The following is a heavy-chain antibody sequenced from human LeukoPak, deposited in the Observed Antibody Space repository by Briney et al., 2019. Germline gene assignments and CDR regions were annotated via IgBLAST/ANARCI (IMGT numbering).Heavy chain of an antibody. Sequence: GRSLRLSCAASGFTFDDYAMHWVRQAPARGLEWVASISPGGGTTYYADYVKGRFTISRDNSKNSLFVQMNSLRAEDTAVYFCAKSRSGSANWALQMFDNWGQGTLVTVSS. J-gene: IGHJ5*02. CDR3: AKSRSGSANWALQMFDN. CDR1: GFTFDDYA. D-gene: IGHD1-1*01. CDR2: ISPGGGTT. V-gene: IGHV3-23*01.